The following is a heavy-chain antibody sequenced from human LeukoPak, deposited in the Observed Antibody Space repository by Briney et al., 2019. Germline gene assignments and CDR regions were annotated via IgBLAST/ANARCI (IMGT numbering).Heavy chain of an antibody. CDR2: INPNSGGT. D-gene: IGHD3-10*01. CDR3: ARAELELLWFGEKPNWFDP. V-gene: IGHV1-2*02. CDR1: GYTFTGYY. Sequence: ASVKVSCKASGYTFTGYYMHWVRQAPGQGLEWMGWINPNSGGTNYAQKFQGRVTMTRDTSISTAYMELSRLRSDDTAVYYCARAELELLWFGEKPNWFDPWGQGTLVTVSS. J-gene: IGHJ5*02.